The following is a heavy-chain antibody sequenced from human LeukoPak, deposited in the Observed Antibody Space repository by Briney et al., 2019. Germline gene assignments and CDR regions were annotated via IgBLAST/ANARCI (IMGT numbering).Heavy chain of an antibody. Sequence: GGSLRLSCAASGFTFSSYEVIWVRQAPGKGLEWVSYMSSSGTTIHYVDSVKGRFRNSRDNAKNTVYLEMNSLRSEDTAVYYCARSSIPLGMDVWGQGTTVTVSS. V-gene: IGHV3-48*03. CDR2: MSSSGTTI. J-gene: IGHJ6*02. CDR3: ARSSIPLGMDV. CDR1: GFTFSSYE. D-gene: IGHD2-21*01.